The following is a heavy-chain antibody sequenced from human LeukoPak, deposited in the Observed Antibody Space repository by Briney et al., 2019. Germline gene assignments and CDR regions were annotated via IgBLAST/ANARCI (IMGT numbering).Heavy chain of an antibody. CDR1: GFTFSSYS. J-gene: IGHJ4*02. CDR3: ARVRGNSPGGLFDC. V-gene: IGHV3-21*01. CDR2: ISPSSDYI. D-gene: IGHD4-23*01. Sequence: PGGSLRLSCAASGFTFSSYSMNWVRQAPGKGLEWVSSISPSSDYIYYADSVKGRFNISRDNAKNSLYLQMNSLRAEDTAMYYCARVRGNSPGGLFDCWGQGTLVTVSS.